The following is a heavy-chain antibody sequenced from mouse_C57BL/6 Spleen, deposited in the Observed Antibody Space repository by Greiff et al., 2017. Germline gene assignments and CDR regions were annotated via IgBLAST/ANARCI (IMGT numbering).Heavy chain of an antibody. CDR1: GFTFSSYA. CDR3: TRADLTYYYFAY. CDR2: ISSGGDYI. D-gene: IGHD2-10*01. J-gene: IGHJ2*01. Sequence: EVQLVESGEGLVKPGGSLKLSCAASGFTFSSYAMSWVRQTPEKRLEWVAYISSGGDYIYYADTVKGRFTISRDNARNTLYLQMSSLKSEDTAMYYCTRADLTYYYFAYRGQGTPLTVSS. V-gene: IGHV5-9-1*02.